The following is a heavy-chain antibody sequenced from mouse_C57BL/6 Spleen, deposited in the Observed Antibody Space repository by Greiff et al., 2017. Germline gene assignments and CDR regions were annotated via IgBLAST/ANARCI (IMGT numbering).Heavy chain of an antibody. Sequence: QLQESGPGLVKPSQSLFLTCSITGFPITSGYYWIWIRQSPGKPLEWMGYITHSGETFYNPSLQSPISITRETSKNQFFLQLNSVTTEDTAMYYCAGDSHSGAWFAYWGQGTLVTVSA. D-gene: IGHD1-3*01. V-gene: IGHV12-3*01. J-gene: IGHJ3*01. CDR2: ITHSGET. CDR3: AGDSHSGAWFAY. CDR1: GFPITSGYY.